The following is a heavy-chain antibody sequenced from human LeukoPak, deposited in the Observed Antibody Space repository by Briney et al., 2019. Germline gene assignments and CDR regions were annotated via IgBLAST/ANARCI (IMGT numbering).Heavy chain of an antibody. Sequence: GASLRLSCAASGFRFSTSAMSWVRQAPGKGLEWVSGISDSGASTFYADSVKGRFTISRDPSKNTLFLQMNSLRAEDTAVYYCARHLANVRWGVNPRWFDPWGQGTLVTVSS. V-gene: IGHV3-23*01. CDR3: ARHLANVRWGVNPRWFDP. CDR1: GFRFSTSA. J-gene: IGHJ5*02. D-gene: IGHD3-10*02. CDR2: ISDSGAST.